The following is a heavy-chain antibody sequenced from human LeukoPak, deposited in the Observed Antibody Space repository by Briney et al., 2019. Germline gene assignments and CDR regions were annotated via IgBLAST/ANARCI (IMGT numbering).Heavy chain of an antibody. V-gene: IGHV6-1*01. J-gene: IGHJ4*02. D-gene: IGHD3-16*02. CDR1: GDSVSSNSVT. Sequence: SQTLSLTCAISGDSVSSNSVTWNWIRQSPSRGLEWLGRTYYRSKWYNDYAVSVNSRITINPDTSKNQFSLHLNSVTPDDTAVYFCARGDRWYFDYWGQGTLVTVSS. CDR3: ARGDRWYFDY. CDR2: TYYRSKWYN.